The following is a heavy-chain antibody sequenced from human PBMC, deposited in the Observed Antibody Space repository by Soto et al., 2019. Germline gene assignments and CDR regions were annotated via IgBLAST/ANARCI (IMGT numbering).Heavy chain of an antibody. CDR1: GGTFSSYT. CDR2: IIPILGIA. J-gene: IGHJ4*02. Sequence: GASVKVSCKASGGTFSSYTISWVRQAPGQGLEWMGRIIPILGIANYAQKFQGRVTITADKSTSTAYMELSSLRSEDTAVYYCARSTSVTMYYQDWGQGTLVTVSS. D-gene: IGHD4-17*01. CDR3: ARSTSVTMYYQD. V-gene: IGHV1-69*02.